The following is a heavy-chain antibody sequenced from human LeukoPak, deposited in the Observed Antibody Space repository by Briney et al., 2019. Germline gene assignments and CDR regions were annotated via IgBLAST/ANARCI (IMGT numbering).Heavy chain of an antibody. Sequence: GGSLRLSCVASGFTFSSYWMYWVRQAPGKGLVWVSRINSDGSSTTYADSVKGRFTISRDNAKSTLYLQMNSLRAEDTAVYYCARGGVPAASDYWGQGTLVTVSS. CDR2: INSDGSST. CDR1: GFTFSSYW. CDR3: ARGGVPAASDY. V-gene: IGHV3-74*01. D-gene: IGHD2-2*01. J-gene: IGHJ4*02.